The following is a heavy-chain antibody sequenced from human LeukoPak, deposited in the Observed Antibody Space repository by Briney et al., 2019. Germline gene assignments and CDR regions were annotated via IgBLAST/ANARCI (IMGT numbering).Heavy chain of an antibody. Sequence: GGSLRLSCAASGFTFSTFAMIWVRQPPGKGLEWVSSISSSSSYIYYADSVKGRFTISRDNAKNTLYLQMNSLRAEDTAIYYCATYRQVLLPFESWGQGTLVTVSS. V-gene: IGHV3-21*04. CDR3: ATYRQVLLPFES. J-gene: IGHJ4*02. D-gene: IGHD2-8*02. CDR1: GFTFSTFA. CDR2: ISSSSSYI.